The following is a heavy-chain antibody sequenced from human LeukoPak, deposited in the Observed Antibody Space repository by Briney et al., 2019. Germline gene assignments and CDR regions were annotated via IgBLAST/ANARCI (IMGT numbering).Heavy chain of an antibody. CDR1: GGSVSSGSFY. D-gene: IGHD6-19*01. CDR3: ARHAGYSSGWPSPFDY. J-gene: IGHJ4*02. CDR2: IYASGST. V-gene: IGHV4-61*02. Sequence: SETLSLTCTVSGGSVSSGSFYWSWIRQPAGKGLEWIGRIYASGSTDYNPPLKSRVTISVDTSKNQFSLKLSSVTAADTAVYYCARHAGYSSGWPSPFDYWGQGTLVTVSS.